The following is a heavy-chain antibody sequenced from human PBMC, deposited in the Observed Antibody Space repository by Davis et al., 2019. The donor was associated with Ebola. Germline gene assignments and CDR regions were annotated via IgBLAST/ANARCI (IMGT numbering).Heavy chain of an antibody. D-gene: IGHD6-19*01. CDR2: IGGSGGGT. V-gene: IGHV3-23*01. CDR3: ARDPSGGSGWSMGYYGMDV. Sequence: GGSLRLSCAASGFTFSSYAMSWVRQAPGKGLEWVSTIGGSGGGTYYVDSVKGRFTISRDNSKNTLYLEMTNLTAEDTAVYYCARDPSGGSGWSMGYYGMDVWGKGTTVTVSS. CDR1: GFTFSSYA. J-gene: IGHJ6*04.